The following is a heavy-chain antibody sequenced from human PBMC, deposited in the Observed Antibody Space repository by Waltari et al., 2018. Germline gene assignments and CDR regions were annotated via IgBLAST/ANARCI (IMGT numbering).Heavy chain of an antibody. J-gene: IGHJ3*02. V-gene: IGHV3-23*01. Sequence: EVQLLESGGGLVQPGGSLRLSCAASGFTFSSYAMSWVRQAPGKGLGWVSAISGSGGSTYYADSVKGRFTISRDNSKNTLYLQMNSLRAEDTAVYYCAKDHYDSSGYYSYDAFDIWGQGTMVTVSS. CDR1: GFTFSSYA. CDR2: ISGSGGST. CDR3: AKDHYDSSGYYSYDAFDI. D-gene: IGHD3-22*01.